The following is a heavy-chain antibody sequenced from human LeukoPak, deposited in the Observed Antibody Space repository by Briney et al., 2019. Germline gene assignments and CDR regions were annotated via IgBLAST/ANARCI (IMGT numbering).Heavy chain of an antibody. V-gene: IGHV3-30*18. CDR2: ISYDGSNK. D-gene: IGHD5-18*01. CDR3: AKGGIQLWPHFDY. Sequence: GRSLRLSCAASGFTFSSYGMHWVRQAPGKGLEWVAVISYDGSNKYYADSVKGRFTISRDNFKDTLYLQMNSLRAEDTAVYYCAKGGIQLWPHFDYWGQGTLVTVSS. J-gene: IGHJ4*02. CDR1: GFTFSSYG.